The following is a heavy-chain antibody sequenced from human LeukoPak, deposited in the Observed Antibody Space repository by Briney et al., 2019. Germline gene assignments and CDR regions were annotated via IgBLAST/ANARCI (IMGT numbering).Heavy chain of an antibody. J-gene: IGHJ2*01. CDR3: ARRAYYDSSGYKPTAGYFDL. Sequence: AETLSLTCTVSGGSIFSYYWNWIRQSPGKGLEWVGYIYTSGITTYNPSLRSRGSISIDTSRNQFSLRLTSVTAADTATYYCARRAYYDSSGYKPTAGYFDLWGRGTLVTVS. D-gene: IGHD3-22*01. CDR1: GGSIFSYY. CDR2: IYTSGIT. V-gene: IGHV4-4*08.